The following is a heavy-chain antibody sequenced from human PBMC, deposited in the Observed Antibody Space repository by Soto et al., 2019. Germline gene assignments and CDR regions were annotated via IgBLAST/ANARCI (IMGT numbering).Heavy chain of an antibody. J-gene: IGHJ4*02. CDR2: IIVSHGRP. D-gene: IGHD3-3*01. Sequence: QVHLVQSGAEVKEPGASVKVSCKASGYTFTSHTIHWARQAPGQGLEWMGWIIVSHGRPRIAPHFQGRVTLTTDTSATTAYMELNSLTSEDTAVYFCSREPEDGVPGDFWGQGTLVVVSS. CDR3: SREPEDGVPGDF. V-gene: IGHV1-3*01. CDR1: GYTFTSHT.